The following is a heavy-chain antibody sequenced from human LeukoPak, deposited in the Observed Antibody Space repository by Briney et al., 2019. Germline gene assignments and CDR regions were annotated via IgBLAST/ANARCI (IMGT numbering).Heavy chain of an antibody. D-gene: IGHD3-3*01. V-gene: IGHV4-34*01. CDR1: GGSFSGNY. J-gene: IGHJ4*02. CDR2: INHSGST. Sequence: PSETLSLTCAVYGGSFSGNYWSWIPQPPGKGLEWIGEINHSGSTNYNPSLKRGVTISVETYKNQFSLKLSWVTAADTAVYYCARGLGRITIFGVVTYFDYWGQGTLVTVSS. CDR3: ARGLGRITIFGVVTYFDY.